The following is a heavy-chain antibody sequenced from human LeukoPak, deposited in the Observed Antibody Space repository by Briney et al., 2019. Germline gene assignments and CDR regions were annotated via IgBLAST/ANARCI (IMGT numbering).Heavy chain of an antibody. CDR2: IDYSGGSS. J-gene: IGHJ6*03. D-gene: IGHD6-19*01. V-gene: IGHV3-23*01. CDR1: GFTLSSYE. Sequence: GGSLRLSCTVSGFTLSSYEMSWIRQAPGKGLEWVSSIDYSGGSSYYPDSVKGRFTISRDDSKNTLYLQLNSLRADDTAVYYCARARWVYSSGWYSSTRYYMDVWGKGTTVTVSS. CDR3: ARARWVYSSGWYSSTRYYMDV.